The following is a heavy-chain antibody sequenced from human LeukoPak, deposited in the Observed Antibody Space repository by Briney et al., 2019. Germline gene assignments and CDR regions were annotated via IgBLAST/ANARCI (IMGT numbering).Heavy chain of an antibody. Sequence: PSETLSLTCAVSGGSISSGGYSWSWIRQPPGKGLEWIGYIYYSGSTYYNPSLKGRVTISVDTSKNQFSLKLSSVTAADTAVYYCARVGSESYFDYWGQGTLVTVSS. CDR1: GGSISSGGYS. D-gene: IGHD2-15*01. V-gene: IGHV4-30-4*07. CDR2: IYYSGST. J-gene: IGHJ4*02. CDR3: ARVGSESYFDY.